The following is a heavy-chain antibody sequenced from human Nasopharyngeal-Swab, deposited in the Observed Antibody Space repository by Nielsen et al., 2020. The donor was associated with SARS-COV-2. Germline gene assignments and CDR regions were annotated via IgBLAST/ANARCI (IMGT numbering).Heavy chain of an antibody. CDR1: GDSISSIGDY. J-gene: IGHJ4*02. Sequence: SETLSLTCTVSGDSISSIGDYWGWIRQPPGKGLQFIGSFYYSGATYYSPSLKSRVTISVDTAKNQFYLQLNSVTAADTAVYFCARLRTTKPDIWGQGTLVTVSS. CDR3: ARLRTTKPDI. V-gene: IGHV4-39*01. CDR2: FYYSGAT. D-gene: IGHD1-1*01.